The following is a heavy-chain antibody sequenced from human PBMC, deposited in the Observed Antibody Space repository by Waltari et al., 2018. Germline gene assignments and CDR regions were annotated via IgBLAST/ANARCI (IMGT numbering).Heavy chain of an antibody. J-gene: IGHJ4*02. Sequence: QVKLVESGGGVVQPGRSLRLSCAAYGLTFSQYVVHWVRQASGKGLEWLTVRSPDGGLSYNADSVKCRFTISRDNSRNTLFLQMNGLRPDDTAVYFCARDPLPGPPDFFDYWGQGTLVSVSS. CDR2: RSPDGGLS. V-gene: IGHV3-30*16. CDR3: ARDPLPGPPDFFDY. D-gene: IGHD1-1*01. CDR1: GLTFSQYV.